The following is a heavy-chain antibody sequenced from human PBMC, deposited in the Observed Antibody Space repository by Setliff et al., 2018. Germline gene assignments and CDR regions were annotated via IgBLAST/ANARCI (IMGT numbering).Heavy chain of an antibody. D-gene: IGHD2-8*02. CDR3: AISTLSICTGGNCPNAFDV. Sequence: ASVKVSCKSSGYIFRSYDLSWVRQAPGQGLEWMGWISSYNGHTNYAPKVQGRVTMTTDTSTGTASMELRSLRSDDTAIYYCAISTLSICTGGNCPNAFDVWGQGTVVTVSS. V-gene: IGHV1-18*01. CDR1: GYIFRSYD. CDR2: ISSYNGHT. J-gene: IGHJ3*01.